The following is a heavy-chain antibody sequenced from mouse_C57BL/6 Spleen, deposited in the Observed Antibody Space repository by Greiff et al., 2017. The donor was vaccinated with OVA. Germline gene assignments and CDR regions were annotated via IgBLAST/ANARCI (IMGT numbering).Heavy chain of an antibody. D-gene: IGHD1-1*01. Sequence: QVQLQQPGAELVKPGASVKLSCKASGYTFTSYWMPWVKQRPGRGLEWIGRIDPNSGGTNYNEKFKSKATLTVDKPSSTAYMQLSSLTSEDSAVYYGARSETTVVATDYWGQGTTLTVSS. CDR3: ARSETTVVATDY. CDR1: GYTFTSYW. V-gene: IGHV1-72*01. J-gene: IGHJ2*01. CDR2: IDPNSGGT.